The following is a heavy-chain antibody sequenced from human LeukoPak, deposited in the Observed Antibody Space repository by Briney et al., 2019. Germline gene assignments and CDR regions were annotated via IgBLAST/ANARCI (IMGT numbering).Heavy chain of an antibody. CDR1: GGSISSSIYY. J-gene: IGHJ6*03. V-gene: IGHV4-39*01. CDR2: VYYSGGT. Sequence: SETLSLTCTVSGGSISSSIYYWGWIRQPPGKGLEWIGSVYYSGGTYYNPSLKSRVTISVDTSKNQFSLKLSSVTAADTAVFYCARQPTYYYYYMDVWGKGTTVTVSS. CDR3: ARQPTYYYYYMDV.